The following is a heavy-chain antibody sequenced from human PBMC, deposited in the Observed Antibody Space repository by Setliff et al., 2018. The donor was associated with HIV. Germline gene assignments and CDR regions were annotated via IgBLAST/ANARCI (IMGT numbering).Heavy chain of an antibody. V-gene: IGHV4-39*01. Sequence: SETLSLTCTVSLGSISSDKYYWGWIRQPPGKGLEWIGSIYYSGSTFYSPSLKSRVTISVDTSKNQLSLKLSSVTAADTAVYYCARHGWSGSYYYPFEYWGQGTLVTVSS. CDR3: ARHGWSGSYYYPFEY. CDR1: LGSISSDKYY. CDR2: IYYSGST. D-gene: IGHD1-26*01. J-gene: IGHJ4*02.